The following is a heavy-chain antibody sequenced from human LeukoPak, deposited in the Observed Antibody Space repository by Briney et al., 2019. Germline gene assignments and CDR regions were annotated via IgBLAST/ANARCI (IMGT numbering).Heavy chain of an antibody. Sequence: GASVKVSCKASGFTFTNYYIHWVRQAPGQGLEWMGGIITTFGTTKYTQKFQGRLTITADESTSTAYMELTSLRFEDTAVYYCARSAAAGSYYYYYGMDVWGQGTTVTVSS. CDR3: ARSAAAGSYYYYYGMDV. CDR1: GFTFTNYY. D-gene: IGHD6-13*01. J-gene: IGHJ6*02. CDR2: IITTFGTT. V-gene: IGHV1-69*13.